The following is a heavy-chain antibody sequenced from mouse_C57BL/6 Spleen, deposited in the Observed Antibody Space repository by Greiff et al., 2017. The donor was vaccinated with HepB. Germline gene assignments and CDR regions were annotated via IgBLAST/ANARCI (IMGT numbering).Heavy chain of an antibody. V-gene: IGHV1-52*01. J-gene: IGHJ1*03. CDR2: IDPSDSET. D-gene: IGHD2-2*01. CDR1: GYTFTSYW. Sequence: QVQLQQPGAELVRPGSSVKLSCKASGYTFTSYWMHWVKQRPIQGLEWIGNIDPSDSETHYNQKFKDKATLTVDKSSSTAYMQLSSLTSEDSAVYDCARNGYDWYFDVWGTGTTVTVSS. CDR3: ARNGYDWYFDV.